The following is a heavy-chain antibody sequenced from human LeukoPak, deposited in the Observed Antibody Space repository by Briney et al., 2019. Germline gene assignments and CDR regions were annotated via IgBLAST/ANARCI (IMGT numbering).Heavy chain of an antibody. V-gene: IGHV4-59*11. CDR2: VHYSLPS. CDR1: GDSMNGHF. D-gene: IGHD5-24*01. J-gene: IGHJ4*02. CDR3: ACYNFVGRTFDC. Sequence: PSGTRSLTCSVSGDSMNGHFWSWIRQSPGKGLEWIGNVHYSLPSNFSPSLKSRVTISMDTSRSQFSLKLGTVTAADTAVYYCACYNFVGRTFDCWGQGTLVTVSS.